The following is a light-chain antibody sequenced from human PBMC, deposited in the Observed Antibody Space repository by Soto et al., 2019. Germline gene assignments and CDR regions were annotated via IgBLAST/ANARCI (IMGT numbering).Light chain of an antibody. CDR3: SSYTTSNTRQIV. J-gene: IGLJ1*01. CDR1: SSDVGGYNY. CDR2: DVS. V-gene: IGLV2-14*03. Sequence: QSVLTKAASVSGAPGQSITISCTRTSSDVGGYNYVSWYQHHPGKAPKLIIYDVSNRPSGVSNPFSGSKSGNTASLTISGLQPEDEADYYCSSYTTSNTRQIVFGTGTKVTVL.